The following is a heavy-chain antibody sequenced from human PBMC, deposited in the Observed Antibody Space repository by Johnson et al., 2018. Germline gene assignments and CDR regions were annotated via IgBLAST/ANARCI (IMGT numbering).Heavy chain of an antibody. J-gene: IGHJ6*02. D-gene: IGHD4-17*01. V-gene: IGHV4-34*01. CDR3: ARALYGDYGIYYYYYGMDV. Sequence: QVQLQQWGAGLLKPSETLSLTCAVYGGSFSGYYWSWIRQPPGKGLEWIGEINHSGSTNYNPSRKSRVTISLDTSKNQFSLKLNSVTAADTAVYYCARALYGDYGIYYYYYGMDVWGQGTTVTVSS. CDR2: INHSGST. CDR1: GGSFSGYY.